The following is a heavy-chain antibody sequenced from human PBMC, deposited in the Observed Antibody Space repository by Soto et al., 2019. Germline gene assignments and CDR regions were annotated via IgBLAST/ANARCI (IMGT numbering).Heavy chain of an antibody. CDR3: ARGQWGAFDL. CDR1: GFTFSYYW. V-gene: IGHV3-74*01. Sequence: DVQLVESGGGSVQPGGSLSLSCAATGFTFSYYWMHWVRQAPGKVLVWVSRIHSDGSSTTDADSVKGRFTISRDNAKNTLDLQMNSLRAEDTAVYYCARGQWGAFDLWGQGTMVTVAS. CDR2: IHSDGSST. D-gene: IGHD1-26*01. J-gene: IGHJ3*01.